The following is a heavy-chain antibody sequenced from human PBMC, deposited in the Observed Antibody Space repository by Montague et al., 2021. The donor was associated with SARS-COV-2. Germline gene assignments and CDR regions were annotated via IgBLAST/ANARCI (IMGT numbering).Heavy chain of an antibody. CDR1: GGSLSGYY. J-gene: IGHJ4*02. CDR3: ARWDPQTLTLIGLRGKSASDY. CDR2: INHSGTT. V-gene: IGHV4-34*01. Sequence: SETLSLTCAVYGGSLSGYYWTWIRQSAGKGLEWIAEINHSGTTNYNFNPSLRSRVTISVDTSKSQFSLKLSSVTAADTGVYYCARWDPQTLTLIGLRGKSASDYWGQGTLVTVSS. D-gene: IGHD4-23*01.